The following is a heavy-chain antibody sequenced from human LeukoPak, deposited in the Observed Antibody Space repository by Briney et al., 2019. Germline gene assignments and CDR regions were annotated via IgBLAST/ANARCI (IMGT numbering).Heavy chain of an antibody. CDR2: INIDGGGT. CDR1: GFTFSSYW. Sequence: PGGSLRLSCAASGFTFSSYWMHWVRQDPGKGLVWVSRINIDGGGTSYADSVKGRFTISRDNAKNTLYLQMNSLGAEDTAVYYCAKVRPGYYYMDVWGKGTTVTVSS. V-gene: IGHV3-74*01. CDR3: AKVRPGYYYMDV. D-gene: IGHD7-27*01. J-gene: IGHJ6*03.